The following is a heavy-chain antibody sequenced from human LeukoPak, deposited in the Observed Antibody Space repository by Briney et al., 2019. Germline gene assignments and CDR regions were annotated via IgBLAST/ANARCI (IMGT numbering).Heavy chain of an antibody. CDR3: AREPGIAVAGIGVPLDY. Sequence: WASVKVSCKASGGTFSSYAISWVRQAPGQGLEWMGGIILIFGTANYAQKFQGRVTITADKSTSTAYMELSSLRSEDTAVYYCAREPGIAVAGIGVPLDYWGQGTLVTVSS. V-gene: IGHV1-69*06. CDR1: GGTFSSYA. CDR2: IILIFGTA. D-gene: IGHD6-19*01. J-gene: IGHJ4*02.